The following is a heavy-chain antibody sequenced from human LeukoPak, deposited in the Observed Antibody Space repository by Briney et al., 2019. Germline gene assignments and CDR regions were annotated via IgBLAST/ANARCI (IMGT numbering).Heavy chain of an antibody. Sequence: SETLSLTCTVSGGSISSVKDYWAWIRQPPGKGLEWIASGDYSGGTYYNPSLESRVTISADMSKNQISLKLSFVTAADTAVYYCAREDGEEYSSGWYKRNYFDNWGQGTRVTVSS. CDR3: AREDGEEYSSGWYKRNYFDN. V-gene: IGHV4-39*07. D-gene: IGHD6-19*01. CDR2: GDYSGGT. J-gene: IGHJ4*02. CDR1: GGSISSVKDY.